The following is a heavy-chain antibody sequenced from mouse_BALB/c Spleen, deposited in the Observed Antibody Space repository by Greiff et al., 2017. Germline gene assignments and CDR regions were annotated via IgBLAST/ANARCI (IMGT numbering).Heavy chain of an antibody. V-gene: IGHV1S56*01. J-gene: IGHJ1*01. CDR2: IYPGDGST. CDR1: GYTFTSYD. Sequence: VQVVESGPELVKPGALVKISCKASGYTFTSYDINWVKQRPGQGLEWIGWIYPGDGSTKYNEKFKGKATLTADKSSSTAYMQLSSLTSENSAVYFCARRYYGSSYDWYFDVWGAGTSVTVSS. CDR3: ARRYYGSSYDWYFDV. D-gene: IGHD1-1*01.